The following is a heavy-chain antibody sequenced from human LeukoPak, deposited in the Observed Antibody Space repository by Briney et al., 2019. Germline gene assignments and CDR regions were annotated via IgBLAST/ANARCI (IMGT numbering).Heavy chain of an antibody. Sequence: ASVKVSCKASGYTFTSYDINWVRQATGQGLEWMGWMNPNSGSTGYAQKFQGRVTMTRNTSISTAYMELSSLRSEDTAVYYCARLCLRYGSGSYYYWGQGTLVTVSS. D-gene: IGHD3-10*01. V-gene: IGHV1-8*01. CDR3: ARLCLRYGSGSYYY. CDR2: MNPNSGST. CDR1: GYTFTSYD. J-gene: IGHJ4*02.